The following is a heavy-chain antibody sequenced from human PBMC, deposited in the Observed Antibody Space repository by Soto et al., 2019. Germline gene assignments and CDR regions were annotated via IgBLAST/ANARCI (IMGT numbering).Heavy chain of an antibody. CDR2: IYYSGST. CDR3: ALWFGEFLNWFDP. Sequence: TSETLSRTCTVSGGSISSGDYYWSWIRQPPGKGLEWIGYIYYSGSTYYNPSLKSRVTISVDTSKNQFSLKLSSVTAADTAVYYCALWFGEFLNWFDPWGQGTLVTVSS. V-gene: IGHV4-30-4*01. CDR1: GGSISSGDYY. J-gene: IGHJ5*02. D-gene: IGHD3-10*01.